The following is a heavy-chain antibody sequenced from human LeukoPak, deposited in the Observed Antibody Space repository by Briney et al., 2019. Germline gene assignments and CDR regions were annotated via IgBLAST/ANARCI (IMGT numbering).Heavy chain of an antibody. CDR1: GGSISSYY. CDR2: IYYSGST. V-gene: IGHV4-59*08. CDR3: ARGPAPERYYYDSSGYFDY. Sequence: SETLFLTCTVSGGSISSYYWSWIRQPPGKGLEWVGYIYYSGSTNYNPSLKSRVTISVDTSKNQFSLKLSSVTAADTAVYYCARGPAPERYYYDSSGYFDYWGQGTLVTVSS. J-gene: IGHJ4*02. D-gene: IGHD3-22*01.